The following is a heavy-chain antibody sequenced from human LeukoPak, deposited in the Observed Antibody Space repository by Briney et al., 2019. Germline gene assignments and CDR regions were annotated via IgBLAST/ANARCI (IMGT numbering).Heavy chain of an antibody. D-gene: IGHD4-17*01. V-gene: IGHV3-9*01. CDR2: ISWNSGSI. CDR3: ARDMTTVTTPSGY. Sequence: PGGSLRLSCAASGFTFDDYAMHWVRQAPGKGLEWVSGISWNSGSIGYADSVKGRFTISRDNAKNSLYLQMNSLRAEDTAVYYCARDMTTVTTPSGYWGQGTLVTVSS. CDR1: GFTFDDYA. J-gene: IGHJ4*02.